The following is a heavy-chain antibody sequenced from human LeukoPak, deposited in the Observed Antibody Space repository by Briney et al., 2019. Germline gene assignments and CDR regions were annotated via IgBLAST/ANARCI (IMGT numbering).Heavy chain of an antibody. CDR1: GFTFSSYA. V-gene: IGHV3-23*01. Sequence: GGSLRLSCAASGFTFSSYAMSWVRQAPGKGLEWVSAVSGSGTTTHNADSVEGRFSSSRDKSKNTLFLHMNSLRVDDTAVYYCAKGDDSSGRNWFDTWGQGTLVTVSS. CDR2: VSGSGTTT. D-gene: IGHD3-22*01. CDR3: AKGDDSSGRNWFDT. J-gene: IGHJ5*02.